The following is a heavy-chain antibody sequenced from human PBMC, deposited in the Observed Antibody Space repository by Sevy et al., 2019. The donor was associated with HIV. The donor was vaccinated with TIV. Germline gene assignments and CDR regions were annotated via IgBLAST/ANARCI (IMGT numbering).Heavy chain of an antibody. V-gene: IGHV4-59*01. CDR2: LYYTGIT. D-gene: IGHD3-22*01. J-gene: IGHJ3*02. CDR1: GGSMNYYY. Sequence: SETLSLSCTVSGGSMNYYYWTWIRRPPGKGLEWIGYLYYTGITTYKSSLQSRVTMSIDTSKNHFSLKLISVTTADTAVYYCATVHYDVGSGAAFDIWGQGTMVTVSS. CDR3: ATVHYDVGSGAAFDI.